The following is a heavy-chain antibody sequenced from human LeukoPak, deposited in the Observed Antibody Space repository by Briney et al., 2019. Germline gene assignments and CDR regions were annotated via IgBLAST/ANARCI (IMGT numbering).Heavy chain of an antibody. V-gene: IGHV3-23*01. CDR3: AKEYYGFWSGYPHDY. Sequence: GGSLRLSCAASGFTFSSYGMSWVRQAPGKGLEWVSAISGSGGSTYYADSVKGRFTISRDNSKNTLYLQMNSLRAEDTAVYYCAKEYYGFWSGYPHDYWGQGTLVTVSS. D-gene: IGHD3-3*01. J-gene: IGHJ4*02. CDR1: GFTFSSYG. CDR2: ISGSGGST.